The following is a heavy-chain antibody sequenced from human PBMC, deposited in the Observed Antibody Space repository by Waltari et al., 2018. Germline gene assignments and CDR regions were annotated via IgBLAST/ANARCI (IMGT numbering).Heavy chain of an antibody. Sequence: EVQLVESGGGLVKPGGSLRLSCAASGFTFSSYSMNWVRQAPGKGLEWVSSISSSSSYIYYADSVKGRFTISRDNAKNSLYLQMNSLRAEDTAVYYCARQYYDILTGHYGMDVWGQGTTVTVSS. CDR3: ARQYYDILTGHYGMDV. D-gene: IGHD3-9*01. CDR2: ISSSSSYI. V-gene: IGHV3-21*01. J-gene: IGHJ6*02. CDR1: GFTFSSYS.